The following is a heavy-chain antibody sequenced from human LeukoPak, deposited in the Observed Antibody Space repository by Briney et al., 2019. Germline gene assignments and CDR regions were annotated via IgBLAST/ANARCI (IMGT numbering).Heavy chain of an antibody. Sequence: PSETLSLTCAVYGGSFSGYYWSWFRQPPGKGLEWSGEINHSGSTNYNPSLKSRVTISVDTSKNQFSLNLSSVTAADTAVYSCARGPLRWFDYWGQGTLVTVSS. CDR1: GGSFSGYY. D-gene: IGHD4-17*01. J-gene: IGHJ5*01. CDR2: INHSGST. CDR3: ARGPLRWFDY. V-gene: IGHV4-34*01.